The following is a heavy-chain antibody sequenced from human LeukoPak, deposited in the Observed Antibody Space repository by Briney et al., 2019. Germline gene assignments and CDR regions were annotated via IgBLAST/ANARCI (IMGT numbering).Heavy chain of an antibody. D-gene: IGHD2-2*01. Sequence: GGSLRLSCAASDFTFSDYNMNWVRQAPGKGLEWVSSISLSSAYMYYADSVKGRFTISRDNAKNSLFLQMNSLRAEDTALYYCAKAYCSSTSCSSDYWGQGTLVTVSS. V-gene: IGHV3-21*04. CDR3: AKAYCSSTSCSSDY. J-gene: IGHJ4*02. CDR2: ISLSSAYM. CDR1: DFTFSDYN.